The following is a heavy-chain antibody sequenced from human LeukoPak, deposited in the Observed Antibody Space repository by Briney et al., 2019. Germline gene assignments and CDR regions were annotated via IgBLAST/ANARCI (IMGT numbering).Heavy chain of an antibody. CDR2: IRYDGSNK. J-gene: IGHJ4*02. CDR3: ARSRGYCSGGSCYFDY. CDR1: GFTFSSYG. D-gene: IGHD2-15*01. Sequence: GGSLRLSCAASGFTFSSYGMHWVRQAPGKGLEWVAFIRYDGSNKYYADSVKGRFTISRDNSKNTLYLQMNSLRAEDTAVYYCARSRGYCSGGSCYFDYWGQGTLVTVSS. V-gene: IGHV3-30*02.